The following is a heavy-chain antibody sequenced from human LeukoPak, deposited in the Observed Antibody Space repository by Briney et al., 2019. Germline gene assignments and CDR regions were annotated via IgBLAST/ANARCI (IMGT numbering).Heavy chain of an antibody. J-gene: IGHJ1*01. CDR1: GFTFSSYE. Sequence: GGSLRLSCAASGFTFSSYEMNWVRQAPGKGLEWVSYISSSGSTIYYADSVKVRFTISRDNAKNSLYLQMNNLRAEDTAVYYCAREGYSSGLGFQHWGQGTLVTVSS. D-gene: IGHD6-19*01. V-gene: IGHV3-48*03. CDR2: ISSSGSTI. CDR3: AREGYSSGLGFQH.